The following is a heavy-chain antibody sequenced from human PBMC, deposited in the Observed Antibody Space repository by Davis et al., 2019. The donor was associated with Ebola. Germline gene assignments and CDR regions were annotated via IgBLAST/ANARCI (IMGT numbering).Heavy chain of an antibody. V-gene: IGHV3-21*01. D-gene: IGHD2-15*01. J-gene: IGHJ6*04. CDR2: ISSSSSYI. Sequence: GESLKISCAASGFTFSSYSMNWVRQAPGKGLEWVSSISSSSSYIYYADSVKGRFTISRDNAKNSLYLKMNSLRAEDTAVYYCARGGDIVVVVAATKDYYGMDVWGKGTTVTVSS. CDR1: GFTFSSYS. CDR3: ARGGDIVVVVAATKDYYGMDV.